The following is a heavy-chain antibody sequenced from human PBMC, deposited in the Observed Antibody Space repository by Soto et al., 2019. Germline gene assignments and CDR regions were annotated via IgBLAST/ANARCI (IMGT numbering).Heavy chain of an antibody. V-gene: IGHV4-39*07. CDR3: TRGLFSGSYYSGGWYHFDS. CDR2: INHSGSS. J-gene: IGHJ4*02. CDR1: GGSISSSSYY. Sequence: SETLSLTCTVSGGSISSSSYYWGWIRQTPGKGLQWIGQINHSGSSIYNPSLKNRVTISTMSNNKFSLELSSVTAADTAVYYCTRGLFSGSYYSGGWYHFDSWGQGTMVTVSS. D-gene: IGHD1-26*01.